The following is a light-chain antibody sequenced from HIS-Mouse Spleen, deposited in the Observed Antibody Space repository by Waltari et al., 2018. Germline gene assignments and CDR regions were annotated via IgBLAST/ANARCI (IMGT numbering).Light chain of an antibody. CDR2: EVS. Sequence: QSALTQPPSASGSPGQSVTISCHGTSSDAGGCNYVSWYQQHPGNAPKLMIYEVSKRPSGVPDRFSGSKSGNTASLTVSGLQAEDEADYYCSSYAGSNNWVFGGGTKLTVL. CDR3: SSYAGSNNWV. CDR1: SSDAGGCNY. V-gene: IGLV2-8*01. J-gene: IGLJ3*02.